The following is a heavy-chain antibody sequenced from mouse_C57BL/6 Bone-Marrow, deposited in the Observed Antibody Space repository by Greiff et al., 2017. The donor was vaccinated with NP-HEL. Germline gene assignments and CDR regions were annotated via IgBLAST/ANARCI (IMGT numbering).Heavy chain of an antibody. CDR1: GYTFTSYW. V-gene: IGHV1-74*01. CDR2: IHPSDSDT. D-gene: IGHD2-4*01. Sequence: QVQLQQPGAELVKPGASVKVSCKASGYTFTSYWMHWVKQRPGQGLEWIGRIHPSDSDTNYNQKFQGKATLTVDKSSSTAYMQLSSLTSEDSAVYYCVFYDYAYAMDYWGKGTSVTVAS. J-gene: IGHJ4*01. CDR3: VFYDYAYAMDY.